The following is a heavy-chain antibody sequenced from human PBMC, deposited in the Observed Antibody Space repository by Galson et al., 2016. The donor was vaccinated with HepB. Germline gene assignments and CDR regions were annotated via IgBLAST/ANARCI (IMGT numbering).Heavy chain of an antibody. CDR2: ISNDGLNQ. CDR3: AKGVVRFLEWISYGGYYMDI. V-gene: IGHV3-30*09. J-gene: IGHJ6*03. Sequence: SLRLSCAASGFNFSNCIIHWVRQTPGKGLEWVAVISNDGLNQYYADSVKGRFVISRDNFKNTLYLQLNSLRTDDTATYYCAKGVVRFLEWISYGGYYMDIWGKGTTVTVSS. D-gene: IGHD3-3*01. CDR1: GFNFSNCI.